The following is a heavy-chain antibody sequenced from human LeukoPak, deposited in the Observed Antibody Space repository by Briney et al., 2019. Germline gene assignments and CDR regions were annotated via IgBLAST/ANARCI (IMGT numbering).Heavy chain of an antibody. V-gene: IGHV3-7*01. CDR1: GFTFSDYY. Sequence: QSGGSLRLSCAASGFTFSDYYMSWIRQAPGKGLEWVANIKQDGSEKYYVDSVKGRFTISRDNAKNSLYLQMNSLRAEDTAVYYCARDTLGYGYFYWGQGTLVTVSS. J-gene: IGHJ4*02. CDR2: IKQDGSEK. CDR3: ARDTLGYGYFY. D-gene: IGHD5-18*01.